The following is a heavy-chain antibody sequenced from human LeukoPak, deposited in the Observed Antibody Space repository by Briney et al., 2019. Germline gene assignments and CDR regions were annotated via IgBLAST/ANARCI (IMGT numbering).Heavy chain of an antibody. Sequence: SETLSLTCTASGGSISSSSYYWGWIRQPPGKGLEWIGSIYYSGSTNYNPSLKSRVTISVDTSKNQFSLKLSSVTAADTAVYYCGGYGDYDLGIEYGMDVWGQGTTVTVSS. CDR2: IYYSGST. CDR3: GGYGDYDLGIEYGMDV. J-gene: IGHJ6*02. V-gene: IGHV4-39*07. CDR1: GGSISSSSYY. D-gene: IGHD4-17*01.